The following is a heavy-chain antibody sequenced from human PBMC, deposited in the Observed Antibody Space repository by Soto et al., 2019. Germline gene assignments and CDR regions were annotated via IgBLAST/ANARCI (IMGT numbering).Heavy chain of an antibody. Sequence: EVQLLESGGGLVQPGGSLRLSCAASGFTFSSYAMSWVRQAPGKGLEWVSAISGSGGSTYYADSVKGRFTISRDNSTNTLYLQMNSLRAEDTAVYYCAKDRNIVVVPAVLFDYWGQGTLVTVSS. CDR3: AKDRNIVVVPAVLFDY. CDR2: ISGSGGST. J-gene: IGHJ4*02. CDR1: GFTFSSYA. D-gene: IGHD2-2*01. V-gene: IGHV3-23*01.